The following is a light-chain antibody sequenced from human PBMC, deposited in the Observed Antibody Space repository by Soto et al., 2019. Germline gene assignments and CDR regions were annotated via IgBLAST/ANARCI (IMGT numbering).Light chain of an antibody. V-gene: IGKV1-9*01. CDR3: QQLNSYPLT. CDR1: QGISSY. J-gene: IGKJ4*01. CDR2: AAS. Sequence: DIQLTQSPSFLSASVGDRVTINCRASQGISSYLAWYQKKPGKAPNLLIYAASTLQSGVPSRFSGSGSGTEFTLTISSLQPEDFATYYCQQLNSYPLTFGGGTKVEIK.